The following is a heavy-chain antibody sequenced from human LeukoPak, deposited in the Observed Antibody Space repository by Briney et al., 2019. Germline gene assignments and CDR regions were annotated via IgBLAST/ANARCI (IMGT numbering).Heavy chain of an antibody. CDR1: GFTFSSYW. CDR3: ARADTATVYDYFDY. V-gene: IGHV3-74*01. CDR2: INSDGSST. Sequence: GGSLRLSCAASGFTFSSYWMHWVRQAPGKGLVWVSRINSDGSSTSYADSVKGRFTISRDNAKNTLYLQMNSLRAEDTAVYYCARADTATVYDYFDYWGQGTLVTVSS. J-gene: IGHJ4*02. D-gene: IGHD5-18*01.